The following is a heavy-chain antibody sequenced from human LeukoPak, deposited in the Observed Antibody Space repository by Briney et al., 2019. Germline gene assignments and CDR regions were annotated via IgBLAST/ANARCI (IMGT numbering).Heavy chain of an antibody. CDR1: GGSISSYY. CDR2: IYYSGST. V-gene: IGHV4-59*01. D-gene: IGHD4-17*01. Sequence: PSETLSLTCTVSGGSISSYYWSWIRQPPGKGLEWIGYIYYSGSTNYNPSLKSQVTISVDTSKNQFSLKLSSVTAADTAAYYCARERAVTTYYYFDYWGQGTLVTVSS. J-gene: IGHJ4*02. CDR3: ARERAVTTYYYFDY.